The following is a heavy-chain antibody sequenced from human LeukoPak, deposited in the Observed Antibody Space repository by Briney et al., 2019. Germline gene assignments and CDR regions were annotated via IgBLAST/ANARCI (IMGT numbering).Heavy chain of an antibody. V-gene: IGHV3-30*02. D-gene: IGHD5-12*01. Sequence: GGSLRLSCAASGFTFSSYGMHWVRLAPGKGLEWVAFIRYDGSNKYYADSVKGRFTISRDNSKNTLYLQMNSLRAEDTAVYYCAKTPRYSGYGEGSPGDYWGQGTLVTVSS. CDR2: IRYDGSNK. CDR1: GFTFSSYG. CDR3: AKTPRYSGYGEGSPGDY. J-gene: IGHJ4*02.